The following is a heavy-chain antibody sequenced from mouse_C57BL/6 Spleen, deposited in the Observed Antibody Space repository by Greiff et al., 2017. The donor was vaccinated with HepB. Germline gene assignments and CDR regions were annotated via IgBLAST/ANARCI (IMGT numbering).Heavy chain of an antibody. V-gene: IGHV14-1*01. CDR1: GFNIKDYY. J-gene: IGHJ3*01. CDR3: ATSGYYSSSYEGFAY. CDR2: IDPEDGDT. Sequence: EVQLQQSGAELVRPGASVKLSCTASGFNIKDYYMHWVKQRPEQGLEWIGRIDPEDGDTEYAPKFQGKATMTADTSSNTAYLQLSSLTSEDTAVYYCATSGYYSSSYEGFAYWGQGTLVTVSA. D-gene: IGHD1-1*01.